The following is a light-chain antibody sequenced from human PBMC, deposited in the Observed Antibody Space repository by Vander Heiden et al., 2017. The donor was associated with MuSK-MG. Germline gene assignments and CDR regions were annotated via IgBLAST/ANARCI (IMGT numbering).Light chain of an antibody. CDR2: SDN. J-gene: IGLJ3*02. V-gene: IGLV1-44*01. CDR1: SSNIGNNT. CDR3: ATWDDSLNGWV. Sequence: QSVLTQPPSASGTPGQRVTISCSGSSSNIGNNTVHWYQPLPETAPKLLIYSDNQRPSGVPVRFSGSRSGTSASLAISGLQSEDEADYYCATWDDSLNGWVFGGGTKLTVL.